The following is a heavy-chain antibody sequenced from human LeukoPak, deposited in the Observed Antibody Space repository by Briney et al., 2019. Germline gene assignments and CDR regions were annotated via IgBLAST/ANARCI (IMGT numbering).Heavy chain of an antibody. CDR2: IYYSVST. D-gene: IGHD5-18*01. CDR3: ARGGGYSYGYVLQT. V-gene: IGHV4-59*01. J-gene: IGHJ5*02. CDR1: GGSISSYY. Sequence: SETLSLTCTVSGGSISSYYWSWIRQPPGKGLEWSGYIYYSVSTNYNPSLKSRVTISVDTSKNQFSLKLSSVTAADTAVYYCARGGGYSYGYVLQTWGQGTLVTVSS.